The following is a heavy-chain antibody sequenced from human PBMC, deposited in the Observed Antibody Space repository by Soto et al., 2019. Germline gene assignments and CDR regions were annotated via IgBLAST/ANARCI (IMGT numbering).Heavy chain of an antibody. Sequence: ASVKVSCKASGYTFTSYDINWVRQATGQGLEWMGWMNPNSGNTGYAQKFQGRVTMTRNTSISTAYMELSSLRSEDTAVYYCARGTYYDFWSGYQNFDYWGQGTLVTVSS. CDR3: ARGTYYDFWSGYQNFDY. CDR1: GYTFTSYD. D-gene: IGHD3-3*01. J-gene: IGHJ4*02. V-gene: IGHV1-8*01. CDR2: MNPNSGNT.